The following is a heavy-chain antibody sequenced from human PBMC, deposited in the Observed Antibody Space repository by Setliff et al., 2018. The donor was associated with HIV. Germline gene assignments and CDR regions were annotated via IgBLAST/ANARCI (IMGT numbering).Heavy chain of an antibody. Sequence: ASVKVSCKASGYTFTKFDINWVRQATGQGLEWMGWMNPNSGNTGFAQKFQGRVTFTTDTSTSTAYMELSSLRSDDTAMYFCARGRAPAYSSGWHSPPYSWGQGTLVTVSS. D-gene: IGHD6-19*01. J-gene: IGHJ5*02. V-gene: IGHV1-8*01. CDR2: MNPNSGNT. CDR3: ARGRAPAYSSGWHSPPYS. CDR1: GYTFTKFD.